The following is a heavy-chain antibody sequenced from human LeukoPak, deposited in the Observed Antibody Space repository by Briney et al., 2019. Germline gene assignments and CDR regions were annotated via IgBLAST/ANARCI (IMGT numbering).Heavy chain of an antibody. Sequence: PGASLRLSCAASGFTFSNYAMSWVRQAPGKGLEWVSVISGTGGSTYYADSVKGRFTISRDNSKNTVHLQMDSLRAEDTAVYYCAKDSRAYSCYEALKSNGKDVWGQGTTVTVSS. CDR2: ISGTGGST. J-gene: IGHJ6*02. V-gene: IGHV3-23*01. D-gene: IGHD5-12*01. CDR3: AKDSRAYSCYEALKSNGKDV. CDR1: GFTFSNYA.